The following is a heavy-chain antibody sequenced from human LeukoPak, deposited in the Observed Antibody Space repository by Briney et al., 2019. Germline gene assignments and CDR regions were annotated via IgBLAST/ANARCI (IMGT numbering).Heavy chain of an antibody. D-gene: IGHD4-17*01. V-gene: IGHV3-23*01. J-gene: IGHJ4*02. CDR1: GFTFSSYG. CDR2: ISGSGGST. CDR3: ARGAYGDYAGEFDY. Sequence: GGSLRLSCAASGFTFSSYGMSWVRQAPGKGLEWVSAISGSGGSTYYADSVKGRFTISRDNSKNTLYLQMNSLRAEDTAVYYCARGAYGDYAGEFDYWGQGTLVTVSS.